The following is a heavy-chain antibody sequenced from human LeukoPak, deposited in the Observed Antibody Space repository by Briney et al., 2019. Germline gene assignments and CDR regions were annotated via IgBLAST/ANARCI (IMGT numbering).Heavy chain of an antibody. J-gene: IGHJ4*02. D-gene: IGHD6-13*01. V-gene: IGHV4-59*01. CDR3: ARGTVQQQLPIDY. Sequence: PSETLSLTCTVSGGSISSYYWSWIRQPPGKGLEWIGYIYYSGSTNYNPSLKSRVTISVDTSMNQFSLKLSSVTAADTAVYYCARGTVQQQLPIDYWGQGTLVTVSS. CDR2: IYYSGST. CDR1: GGSISSYY.